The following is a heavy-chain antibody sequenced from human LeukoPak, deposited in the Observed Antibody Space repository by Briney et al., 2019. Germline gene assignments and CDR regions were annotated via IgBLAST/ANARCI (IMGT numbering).Heavy chain of an antibody. Sequence: GGSLRLSCAASGFTFSSYGMHWVRQAPGKGLEWVAVISYDGSNKYYADSVKGRFTISRDNSKNTLYLQMNSLRAEDAAVYYCAKAPVTTCRGAYCYPFDYWGQGTLVTVSS. J-gene: IGHJ4*02. D-gene: IGHD2-21*01. V-gene: IGHV3-30*18. CDR2: ISYDGSNK. CDR1: GFTFSSYG. CDR3: AKAPVTTCRGAYCYPFDY.